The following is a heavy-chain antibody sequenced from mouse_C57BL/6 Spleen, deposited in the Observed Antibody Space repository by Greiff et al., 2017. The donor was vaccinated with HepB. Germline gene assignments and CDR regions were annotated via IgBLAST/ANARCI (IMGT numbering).Heavy chain of an antibody. CDR2: INPNNGGT. V-gene: IGHV1-26*01. CDR3: ARVLRSSGDY. CDR1: GYTFTDYY. D-gene: IGHD1-1*01. Sequence: VQLQQSGPELVKPGASVKISCKASGYTFTDYYMNWVKQSHGKSLEWIGDINPNNGGTSYNQKFKGKATLTVDKSSSTAYMELRSLTSEDSAVYYCARVLRSSGDYWGQGTSVTVSS. J-gene: IGHJ4*01.